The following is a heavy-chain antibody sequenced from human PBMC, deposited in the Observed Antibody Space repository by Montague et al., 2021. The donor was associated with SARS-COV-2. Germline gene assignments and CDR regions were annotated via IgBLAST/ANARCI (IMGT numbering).Heavy chain of an antibody. CDR2: ISYDGSNK. V-gene: IGHV3-30*04. J-gene: IGHJ3*02. CDR1: GFTFSSYA. D-gene: IGHD5-24*01. CDR3: ARDPDGYNEDGAFDI. Sequence: SQRLSCAASGFTFSSYAMHWVRQAPGKGLEWVAVISYDGSNKYYLDSVXGRFTISRDNSKNTLYLQMNSLRAEDTAVYYCARDPDGYNEDGAFDIWGQGTMVTVSS.